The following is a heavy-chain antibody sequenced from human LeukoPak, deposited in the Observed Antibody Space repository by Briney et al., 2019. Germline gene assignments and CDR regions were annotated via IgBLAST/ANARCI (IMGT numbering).Heavy chain of an antibody. Sequence: SETLSLTCTVSGGSISSYYWSWIRQPPGKGLEWIGYIYYSGSTNYNPSLKSRVTISEDTSKNQFSLKLSSVTAADTAVYYCARVMPCSTSCKCLPDYWGQGTLVTVSS. D-gene: IGHD2-2*01. J-gene: IGHJ4*02. V-gene: IGHV4-59*01. CDR1: GGSISSYY. CDR2: IYYSGST. CDR3: ARVMPCSTSCKCLPDY.